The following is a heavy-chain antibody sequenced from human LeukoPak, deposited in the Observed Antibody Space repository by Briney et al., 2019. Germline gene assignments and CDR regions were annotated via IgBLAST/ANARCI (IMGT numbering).Heavy chain of an antibody. D-gene: IGHD3-10*01. CDR3: ARIDYGAAWGFGELPYAFDI. Sequence: GASVKVSCKASGYTFTGYYMHWVRQAPGQGLEWMGWINPNSGGTNYAQKFQGRVTMTRDTSISTAYMELSRLRSDDTAVYYCARIDYGAAWGFGELPYAFDIWGQGTMVTVSS. CDR2: INPNSGGT. V-gene: IGHV1-2*02. J-gene: IGHJ3*02. CDR1: GYTFTGYY.